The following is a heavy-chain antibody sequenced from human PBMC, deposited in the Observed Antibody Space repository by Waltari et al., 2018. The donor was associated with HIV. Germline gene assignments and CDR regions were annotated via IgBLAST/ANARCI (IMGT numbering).Heavy chain of an antibody. CDR1: GGSVSSGDYY. Sequence: QVQLQESGPGLVKPSQTLSLTCTVSGGSVSSGDYYWGWIRQPPGKSLEWIGYIYYSGSTYFNPSFKSRVTISVDRSKNQFSLKLSSVTAADTAVYYCARAGHLRSNNWFDPWGQGTRVTVSS. J-gene: IGHJ5*02. CDR2: IYYSGST. CDR3: ARAGHLRSNNWFDP. V-gene: IGHV4-30-4*08. D-gene: IGHD1-26*01.